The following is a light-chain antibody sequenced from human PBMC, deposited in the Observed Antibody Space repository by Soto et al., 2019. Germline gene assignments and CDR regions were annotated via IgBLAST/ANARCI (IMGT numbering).Light chain of an antibody. CDR3: QERSTWPLT. CDR1: QSITNY. CDR2: DAS. V-gene: IGKV3-11*01. J-gene: IGKJ5*01. Sequence: EIVLTQSPATLSLSPGDTATLSCRASQSITNYLAWYQQRPGQAPRLLIYDASNRATGIPARFSGSGSGTDFTLSISSLEPEDFAVYYCQERSTWPLTCGQGTRLEIK.